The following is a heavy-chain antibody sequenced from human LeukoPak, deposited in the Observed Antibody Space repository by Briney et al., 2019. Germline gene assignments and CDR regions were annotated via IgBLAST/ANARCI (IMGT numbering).Heavy chain of an antibody. V-gene: IGHV1-69*01. D-gene: IGHD3-9*01. CDR1: GGTFSSYA. Sequence: ASVKVSCKASGGTFSSYAISWVRQAPGQGLEWMGGIIPIFGTANYAQKFQGRVTITADESTSTAYMELSSLGSEDTAVYYCARARPYDILTGLRFDPWGQGTLVTVSS. CDR2: IIPIFGTA. J-gene: IGHJ5*02. CDR3: ARARPYDILTGLRFDP.